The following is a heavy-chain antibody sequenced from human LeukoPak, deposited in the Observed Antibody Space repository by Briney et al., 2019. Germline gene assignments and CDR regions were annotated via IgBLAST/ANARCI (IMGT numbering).Heavy chain of an antibody. J-gene: IGHJ6*02. D-gene: IGHD2-2*01. CDR3: ARERLVVASSYYYGMDV. Sequence: GGSLRLSCAASGFTFSSYAMSWVRQAPGKGLEWVANIKQDGSEKYYVDSVKGRFTISRDNAKNSLYLQMNSLRAEDTAVYYCARERLVVASSYYYGMDVWGQGTTVTVSS. CDR2: IKQDGSEK. CDR1: GFTFSSYA. V-gene: IGHV3-7*01.